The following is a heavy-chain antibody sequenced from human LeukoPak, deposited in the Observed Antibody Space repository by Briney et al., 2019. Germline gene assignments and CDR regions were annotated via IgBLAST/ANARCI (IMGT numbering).Heavy chain of an antibody. D-gene: IGHD1-1*01. J-gene: IGHJ4*02. CDR1: GVSISSFY. Sequence: MSSETLSLTCAVSGVSISSFYWSWIRQAAGKGLEWVGGIYTNGSPNYNASLGRRGSISLDTSKNQISLQLSSVTAADTAVYYCARTRYHYFDYWGQGTLVTVSS. V-gene: IGHV4-4*07. CDR3: ARTRYHYFDY. CDR2: IYTNGSP.